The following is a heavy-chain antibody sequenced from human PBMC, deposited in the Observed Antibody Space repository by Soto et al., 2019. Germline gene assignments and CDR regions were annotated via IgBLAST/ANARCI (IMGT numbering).Heavy chain of an antibody. D-gene: IGHD3-10*01. V-gene: IGHV1-69*02. J-gene: IGHJ6*02. CDR3: GKDKNRLTAKYYYGMDV. CDR1: GGTFSRYT. CDR2: IIPILGIP. Sequence: GASVKVSCKASGGTFSRYTISWVRQAPGQGLEWMGRIIPILGIPNYAQKFQGRFTLSRDTSNSTVFLQMDSLRAEDTAVYYCGKDKNRLTAKYYYGMDVWGQGTTVTVSS.